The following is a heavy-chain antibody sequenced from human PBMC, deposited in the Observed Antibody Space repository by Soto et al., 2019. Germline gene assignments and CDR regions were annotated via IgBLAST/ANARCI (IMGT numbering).Heavy chain of an antibody. CDR1: GYTFTSYY. J-gene: IGHJ4*02. CDR2: IYPSGGST. Sequence: ASVKVSCKASGYTFTSYYMHWVRQAPGQGLEWMGIIYPSGGSTSYAQKFQGRVTMTRDTSTSTVYMELSSLRSEDTAVYYCARDPPPAHYDLLTGLAYWGQGTLVPVAS. CDR3: ARDPPPAHYDLLTGLAY. V-gene: IGHV1-46*03. D-gene: IGHD3-9*01.